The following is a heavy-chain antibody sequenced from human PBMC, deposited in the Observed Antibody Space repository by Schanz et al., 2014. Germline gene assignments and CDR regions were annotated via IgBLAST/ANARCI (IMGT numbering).Heavy chain of an antibody. CDR3: VRERTNYGGNSYFFDH. J-gene: IGHJ4*02. CDR1: GFSFSSYA. CDR2: ISSRSSHI. D-gene: IGHD2-21*02. Sequence: EVQLLESGGGLVEPGGSLRLSCAASGFSFSSYAMGWVRQARGKGLEWVSSISSRSSHIYYADSVKGRFTVSRDNAKNSVYLQMNDLRVEDTAVYYCVRERTNYGGNSYFFDHWGQGTLVTVSS. V-gene: IGHV3-21*01.